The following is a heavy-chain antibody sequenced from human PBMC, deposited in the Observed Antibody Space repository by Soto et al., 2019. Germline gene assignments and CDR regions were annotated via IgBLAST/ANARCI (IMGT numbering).Heavy chain of an antibody. D-gene: IGHD3-22*01. CDR1: GGTFSSYA. J-gene: IGHJ4*02. CDR3: ASDSSGYYPYYFDY. CDR2: IIPIFGTA. Sequence: KVSCKASGGTFSSYAISWVRQAPGQGLEWMGGIIPIFGTANYAQKFQGRVTITADKSTSTAYMELSSLRSEDTAVYYCASDSSGYYPYYFDYWGQGTLVTVSS. V-gene: IGHV1-69*06.